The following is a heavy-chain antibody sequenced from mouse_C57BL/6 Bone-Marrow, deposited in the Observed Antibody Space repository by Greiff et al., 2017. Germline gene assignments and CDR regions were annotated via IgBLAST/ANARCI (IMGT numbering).Heavy chain of an antibody. CDR2: IDPENGDT. Sequence: EVQLVESGAELVRPGASVKLSCTASGFNIIDDYMHWVKQRPEQGLEWIGWIDPENGDTEYASKFQGKATITADTSSNTAYLQLSSLPSEDTAVDYCTSYYYGSRWFDDWGKGTTLTVSS. CDR3: TSYYYGSRWFDD. D-gene: IGHD1-1*01. CDR1: GFNIIDDY. V-gene: IGHV14-4*01. J-gene: IGHJ2*01.